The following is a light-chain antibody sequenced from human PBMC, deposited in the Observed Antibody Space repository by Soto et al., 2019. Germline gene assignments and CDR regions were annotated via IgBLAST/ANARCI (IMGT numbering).Light chain of an antibody. J-gene: IGLJ2*01. Sequence: QSVLTQPRSVSGSPGQSVAISCTGTSSDVGGYNYVSWYRQHPGKAPKLILYDVSKRPSGVPDRFSGSKSGNTASLTISGLLAEDEADYYCCSYAGSYIVVIGGGTKLT. CDR1: SSDVGGYNY. V-gene: IGLV2-11*01. CDR2: DVS. CDR3: CSYAGSYIVV.